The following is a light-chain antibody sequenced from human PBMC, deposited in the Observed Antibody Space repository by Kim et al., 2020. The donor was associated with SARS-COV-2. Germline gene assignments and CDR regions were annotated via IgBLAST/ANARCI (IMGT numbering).Light chain of an antibody. CDR2: GKN. CDR3: NSRDSSGNHWV. CDR1: SLRNHY. Sequence: ALGQTVRITCQGDSLRNHYASWYQQKPGQAPVLVIYGKNNRPSGIPDRFSGSSSGNTASLTITGAQAEDEADYYCNSRDSSGNHWVFGGGTQLTVL. J-gene: IGLJ3*02. V-gene: IGLV3-19*01.